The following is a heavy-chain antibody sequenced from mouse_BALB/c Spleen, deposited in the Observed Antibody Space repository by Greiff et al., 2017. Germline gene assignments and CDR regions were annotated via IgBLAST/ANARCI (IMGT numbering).Heavy chain of an antibody. J-gene: IGHJ4*01. CDR1: GFTFSSYA. V-gene: IGHV5-6-5*01. Sequence: DVQLQESGGGLVKPGGSLKLSCAASGFTFSSYAMSWVRQTPEKRLEWVASISSGGSTYYPDSVKGRFTISRDNARNILYLQMSSLRSEDTAMYYCARGGITSGAMDYWGQGTSVTVSS. CDR2: ISSGGST. CDR3: ARGGITSGAMDY. D-gene: IGHD1-1*01.